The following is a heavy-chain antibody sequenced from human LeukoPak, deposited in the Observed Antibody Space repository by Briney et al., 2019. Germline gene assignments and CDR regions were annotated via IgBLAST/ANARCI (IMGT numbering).Heavy chain of an antibody. CDR3: ARDGFPGGFWYSSSWYISLDY. D-gene: IGHD6-13*01. V-gene: IGHV1-18*01. Sequence: GASVKVSCKASGYTFTSYGISWVRQAPGQGLEWMGWISAYNGNTNYAQKLQGRVTMTTDTSTSTAYMELRSLRSDDTAVYYCARDGFPGGFWYSSSWYISLDYWGQGTLVTVSS. CDR2: ISAYNGNT. CDR1: GYTFTSYG. J-gene: IGHJ4*02.